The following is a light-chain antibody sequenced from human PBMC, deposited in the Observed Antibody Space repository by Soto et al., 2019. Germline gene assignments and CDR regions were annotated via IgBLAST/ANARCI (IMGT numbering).Light chain of an antibody. J-gene: IGLJ2*01. Sequence: QSALTQPASVSGSPGQSITISCTRTSSDVGGYNYVSWYQQHPGKAPKLMIYDVSNRPSGVSNRFSGSKSGNTASLTISGLQAEDEADYYCSSYTSSSTLVVFGVGTKLTVL. CDR2: DVS. V-gene: IGLV2-14*01. CDR3: SSYTSSSTLVV. CDR1: SSDVGGYNY.